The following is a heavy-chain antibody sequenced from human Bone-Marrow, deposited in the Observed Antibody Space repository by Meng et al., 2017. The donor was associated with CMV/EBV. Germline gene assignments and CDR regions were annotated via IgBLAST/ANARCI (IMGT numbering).Heavy chain of an antibody. D-gene: IGHD2-2*01. V-gene: IGHV4-39*01. CDR2: IYYSGST. Sequence: SEPLSLTCTVSGGSISSSSYYWGWIRQPPGKGLEWIGSIYYSGSTYYNPSLKSRVTISVDTSKNQFSLKLSSVTAADTAVYYCARLGEGPAALHYYYGMDVWGQGTTVTVSS. CDR1: GGSISSSSYY. J-gene: IGHJ6*02. CDR3: ARLGEGPAALHYYYGMDV.